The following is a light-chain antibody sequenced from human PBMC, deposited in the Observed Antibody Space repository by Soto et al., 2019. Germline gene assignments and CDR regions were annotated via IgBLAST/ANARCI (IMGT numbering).Light chain of an antibody. CDR2: EGS. CDR3: CSYAGSSTYV. J-gene: IGLJ1*01. CDR1: SSDVGSYNL. V-gene: IGLV2-23*01. Sequence: QSALTQPASVSGSAGQSITISCSGTSSDVGSYNLVSWYQQHPGKAPKLMIYEGSKRPSGVSDRLSGSKSGNRASLTISGLQAEDEADYYCCSYAGSSTYVFGTGTKVTVL.